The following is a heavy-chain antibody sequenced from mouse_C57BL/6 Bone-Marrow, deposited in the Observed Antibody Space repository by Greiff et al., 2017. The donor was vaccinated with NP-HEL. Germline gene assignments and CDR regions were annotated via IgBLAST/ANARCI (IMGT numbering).Heavy chain of an antibody. J-gene: IGHJ2*01. Sequence: QVQLKQPGTELVKPGASVKLSCKASGYTFTSYWMHWVKQRPGQGLEWIGNINPSNGGTNYNEKFKSKATLTVDKSSSKAYMQLSSLTSEDSAVYYCARCPIYYYGSRGYFDYWGQGTTLTVSS. D-gene: IGHD1-1*01. V-gene: IGHV1-53*01. CDR2: INPSNGGT. CDR1: GYTFTSYW. CDR3: ARCPIYYYGSRGYFDY.